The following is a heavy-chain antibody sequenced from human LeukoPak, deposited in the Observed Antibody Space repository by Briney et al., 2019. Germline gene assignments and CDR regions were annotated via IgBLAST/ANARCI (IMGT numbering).Heavy chain of an antibody. CDR1: GFFFSTYW. CDR3: ASQSYARFDP. J-gene: IGHJ5*02. V-gene: IGHV3-7*01. CDR2: IQPDGNKE. Sequence: GGSLRLSCTTSGFFFSTYWMNWVRQAPGKGLEWVGNIQPDGNKEYPVDSVKGRFTISRDNARNSLFLQMNSLRVEDTAVYYCASQSYARFDPWGQGTLVTVSS. D-gene: IGHD3-16*01.